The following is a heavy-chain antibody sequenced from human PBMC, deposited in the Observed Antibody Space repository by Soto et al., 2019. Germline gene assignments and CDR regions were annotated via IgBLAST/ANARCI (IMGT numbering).Heavy chain of an antibody. CDR1: AFTFSSYS. D-gene: IGHD6-19*01. CDR3: PRDLGPPSAVAGILWFDP. J-gene: IGHJ5*02. Sequence: EVQLVASGGGLLTPGGSLRLSCAASAFTFSSYSMNWVRQAPGQWLEWVSSISSGSSYIYYADSVKGGFTISRDNAKNSLYLHMNSLRDEDTVVYSWPRDLGPPSAVAGILWFDPWGQGTLVTVSS. V-gene: IGHV3-21*01. CDR2: ISSGSSYI.